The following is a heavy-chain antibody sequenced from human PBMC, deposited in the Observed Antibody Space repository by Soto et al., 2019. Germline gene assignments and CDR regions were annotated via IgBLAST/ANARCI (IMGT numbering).Heavy chain of an antibody. CDR1: GGTFSSYA. CDR2: IIPIFGTA. D-gene: IGHD5-18*01. CDR3: ARAGRLNSHGYTGGY. J-gene: IGHJ4*02. V-gene: IGHV1-69*12. Sequence: QVQLVQSGAEVKKPGSSVKVSCKASGGTFSSYAISWVRQAPGQGLEWMGGIIPIFGTANYAQKFQGRVTITADESTSTAYMELSSVRSEEKAVYYCARAGRLNSHGYTGGYWGQGTLVTVSS.